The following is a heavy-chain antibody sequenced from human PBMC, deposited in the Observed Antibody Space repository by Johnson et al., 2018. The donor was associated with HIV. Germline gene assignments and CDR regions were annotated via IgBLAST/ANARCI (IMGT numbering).Heavy chain of an antibody. CDR2: IYSGGST. Sequence: QVQLLESGGGVVQPGRSLRLSCAASGFSFSDYAMHWVRQAPGKGLEWVSVIYSGGSTYYADSVKGRFTISRDNSKNTLYLQMNSLRAEDTAVYYCARDPDVTPGAFDIWGQGTMVTVSS. J-gene: IGHJ3*02. D-gene: IGHD2-15*01. V-gene: IGHV3-NL1*01. CDR3: ARDPDVTPGAFDI. CDR1: GFSFSDYA.